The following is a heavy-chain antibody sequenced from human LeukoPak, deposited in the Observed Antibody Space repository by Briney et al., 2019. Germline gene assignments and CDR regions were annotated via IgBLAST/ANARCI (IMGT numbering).Heavy chain of an antibody. CDR1: GFTFSIAW. Sequence: GGSLRLSCAASGFTFSIAWMNWVRQAPGKGLEWVGRIKTKTEGGTTDYGAPVKGRFSISRDDSKNTVYLQMNSLKTEDTAVYYCSTVPDDALDIWGQGTMVTVSS. CDR2: IKTKTEGGTT. V-gene: IGHV3-15*01. CDR3: STVPDDALDI. J-gene: IGHJ3*02.